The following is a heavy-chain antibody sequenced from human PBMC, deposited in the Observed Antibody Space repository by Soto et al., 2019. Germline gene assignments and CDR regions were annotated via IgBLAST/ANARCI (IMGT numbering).Heavy chain of an antibody. D-gene: IGHD3-10*01. V-gene: IGHV1-8*01. J-gene: IGHJ4*02. CDR2: INPNSANI. Sequence: QVQLVQSGAEVKKPGASVKVSCKASGHTFTRYDINWVRQATGHGLEWMGWINPNSANIGYAQKFPGRITMPRDPAIRTAYMEVSRLRSDDPAVYYGARGRASGSYYLLHYWGQGTLVTVSS. CDR3: ARGRASGSYYLLHY. CDR1: GHTFTRYD.